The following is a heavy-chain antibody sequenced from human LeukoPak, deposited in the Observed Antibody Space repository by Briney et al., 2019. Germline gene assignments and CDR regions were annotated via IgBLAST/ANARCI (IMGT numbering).Heavy chain of an antibody. D-gene: IGHD3-3*01. V-gene: IGHV1-69*05. CDR2: IIPIFGTA. CDR3: ARGRTIFGVVGYFDY. CDR1: GGTFSSYA. J-gene: IGHJ4*02. Sequence: SVKVSCKASGGTFSSYAISWVRQAPGQGLEWMGGIIPIFGTANYAQKFQGRVTITTDESTSTACMELSSLRSEDTAVYYCARGRTIFGVVGYFDYWGQGTLVTVSS.